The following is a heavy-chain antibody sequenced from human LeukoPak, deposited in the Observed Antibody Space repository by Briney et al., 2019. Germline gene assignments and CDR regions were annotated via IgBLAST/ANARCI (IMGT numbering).Heavy chain of an antibody. Sequence: SETLSLTCAVYGGSFSGHYWTWTRQAPGKGLEWIGESTHTGSTNYNPSLKSRVTISVDTSKNQFSLKLTSVSAADTAVYHCARGRTGAATLDFWGPGTLVTVSS. CDR3: ARGRTGAATLDF. V-gene: IGHV4-34*01. J-gene: IGHJ4*02. CDR2: STHTGST. CDR1: GGSFSGHY. D-gene: IGHD1-26*01.